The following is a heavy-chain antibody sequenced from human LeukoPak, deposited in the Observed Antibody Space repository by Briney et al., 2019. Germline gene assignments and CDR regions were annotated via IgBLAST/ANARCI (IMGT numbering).Heavy chain of an antibody. CDR2: ISSSSSYI. CDR3: ARKSLWFKYYDY. Sequence: GGSLRLSCAASGFTFSSYSMNWVRQAPGKGLEWVSSISSSSSYIYYADSVKGRFTISRDNSNNTLFLQMKSLRPEDTAVYFCARKSLWFKYYDYWGQGIWVTVSS. CDR1: GFTFSSYS. J-gene: IGHJ4*02. D-gene: IGHD2-21*01. V-gene: IGHV3-21*01.